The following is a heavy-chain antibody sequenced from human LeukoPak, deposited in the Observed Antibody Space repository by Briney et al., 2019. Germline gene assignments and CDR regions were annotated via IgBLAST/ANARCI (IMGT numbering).Heavy chain of an antibody. CDR2: IYYSGST. V-gene: IGHV4-39*07. J-gene: IGHJ5*02. Sequence: PSETLSLTCTVSGGSISSSSYYWGWIRQPPGKGLEWIGSIYYSGSTYYNPSLKSRVTISVDTSKNQFSLKLSSVTAADTAVYYCARGDSNYDPWGQGTLVTVSS. D-gene: IGHD4-11*01. CDR1: GGSISSSSYY. CDR3: ARGDSNYDP.